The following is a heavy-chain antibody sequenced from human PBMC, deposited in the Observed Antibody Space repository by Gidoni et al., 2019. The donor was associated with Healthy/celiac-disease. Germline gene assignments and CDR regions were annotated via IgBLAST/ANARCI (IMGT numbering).Heavy chain of an antibody. V-gene: IGHV4-39*01. CDR3: ARQDIVVVPAAGYFQH. Sequence: QLQLQESGPGLVKPSETLSLTCTVSGGSISSSSYYWGWIRQPPGKGLEWIGSIYYSGSTYYNPSLKSRVTISVDTSKNQFSLKLSSVTAADTAVYYCARQDIVVVPAAGYFQHWGQGTLVTVSS. J-gene: IGHJ1*01. CDR2: IYYSGST. D-gene: IGHD2-2*01. CDR1: GGSISSSSYY.